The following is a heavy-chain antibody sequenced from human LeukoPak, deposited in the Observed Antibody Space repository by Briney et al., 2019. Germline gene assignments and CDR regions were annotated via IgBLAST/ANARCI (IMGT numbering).Heavy chain of an antibody. CDR2: INHSGST. V-gene: IGHV4-34*01. CDR3: ARRFGELSNYFDY. CDR1: GGSFSGYY. Sequence: SETLSLTCAVYGGSFSGYYWSWIRQPPGKGLEWIGEINHSGSTNYNPSLKSRVTISADTSKNQFSLKLSSVTAADTAVYYCARRFGELSNYFDYWGQGTLVTVSS. D-gene: IGHD3-10*01. J-gene: IGHJ4*02.